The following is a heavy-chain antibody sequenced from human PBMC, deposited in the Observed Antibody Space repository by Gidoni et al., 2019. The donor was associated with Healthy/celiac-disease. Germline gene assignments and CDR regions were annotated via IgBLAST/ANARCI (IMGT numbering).Heavy chain of an antibody. J-gene: IGHJ6*02. CDR1: GFTFSSYS. CDR3: ARDRVVAATVGGYYGMDV. V-gene: IGHV3-21*01. D-gene: IGHD2-15*01. Sequence: EVQLVESGGALVKPGGSLRLSCAASGFTFSSYSMNWVRQAPGKGLEWVSSISSSSSYIYYADSVKGRFTISRDNAKNSLYLQMNSLRAEDTAVYYCARDRVVAATVGGYYGMDVWGQGTTVTVSS. CDR2: ISSSSSYI.